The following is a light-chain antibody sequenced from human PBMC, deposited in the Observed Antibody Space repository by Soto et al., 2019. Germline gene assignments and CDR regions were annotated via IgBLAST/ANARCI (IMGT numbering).Light chain of an antibody. Sequence: QSVLTQPASVSGSPGQSITISCTGTSGDVGAYNYVSWYQQHPGKAPKLMIYEVNYRPSGVSNRFSGSKSGITASLTISGIQAEDEADYYCSSYASTSTAVFGTGTKLTVL. V-gene: IGLV2-14*01. CDR2: EVN. CDR1: SGDVGAYNY. J-gene: IGLJ1*01. CDR3: SSYASTSTAV.